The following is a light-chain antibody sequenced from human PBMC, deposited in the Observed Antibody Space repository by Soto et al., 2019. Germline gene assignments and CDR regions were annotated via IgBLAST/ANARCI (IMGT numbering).Light chain of an antibody. Sequence: QSVLTQPPSASGTPGQRVTISCSGSSSNIGANPINWYQQLPGTPPKLLIYNNDQRPSGVPDRFSASKSGTSASLAISGLQSEDEADYYCEAWDDSLYGAVLGGGTKLTVL. CDR3: EAWDDSLYGAV. V-gene: IGLV1-44*01. CDR2: NND. CDR1: SSNIGANP. J-gene: IGLJ2*01.